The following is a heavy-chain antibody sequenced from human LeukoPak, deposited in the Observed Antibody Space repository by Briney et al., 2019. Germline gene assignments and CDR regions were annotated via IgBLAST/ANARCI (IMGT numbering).Heavy chain of an antibody. CDR1: GFTFSSYA. J-gene: IGHJ4*02. Sequence: GGSLRLSCAASGFTFSSYAMSWVRQAPGKGLEWVSAISGSGGSTYYADSVKGRFTISRDNSKNTLYLQMNSLRAEDTAVYYCARRGDGYNWGYYFDYWGQGTLVTVSS. CDR2: ISGSGGST. V-gene: IGHV3-23*01. D-gene: IGHD5-24*01. CDR3: ARRGDGYNWGYYFDY.